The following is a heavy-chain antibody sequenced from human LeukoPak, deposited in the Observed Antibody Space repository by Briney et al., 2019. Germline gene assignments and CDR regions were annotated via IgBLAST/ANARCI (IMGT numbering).Heavy chain of an antibody. CDR2: INHSGST. Sequence: SETLSLTCAVYGGSFSGYYWSWIRQPPGKGLEWIGEINHSGSTNYNPSLKSRVTISVDTSKNQFSLKLSSVTAADTAVYYRARYTGYSSGWPNFDYWGQGTLVTVSS. D-gene: IGHD6-19*01. CDR3: ARYTGYSSGWPNFDY. CDR1: GGSFSGYY. V-gene: IGHV4-34*01. J-gene: IGHJ4*02.